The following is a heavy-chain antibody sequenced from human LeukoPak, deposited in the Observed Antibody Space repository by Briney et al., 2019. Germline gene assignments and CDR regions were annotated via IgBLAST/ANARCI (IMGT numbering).Heavy chain of an antibody. CDR3: ASLPLRYCSSTSCLGATNWFDP. V-gene: IGHV1-2*02. CDR1: GYTFTGYY. J-gene: IGHJ5*02. Sequence: ASVNVSCKASGYTFTGYYMHWVRLAPGQGLEWMGWINPNSGGTNYAQKFQGRVTMTRYTAISTAYMELSRLRSDDTAVYYCASLPLRYCSSTSCLGATNWFDPWGQGTLVTVSS. D-gene: IGHD2-2*01. CDR2: INPNSGGT.